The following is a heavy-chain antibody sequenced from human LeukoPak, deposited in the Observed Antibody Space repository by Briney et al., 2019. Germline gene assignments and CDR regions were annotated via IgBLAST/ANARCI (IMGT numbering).Heavy chain of an antibody. J-gene: IGHJ6*03. Sequence: SVKVSCKASGGTFSSYAISWVRQAPGQGLEWMGGIIPIFGTANYAQKFQGRVTITADESTSTAYMELSSLRSEDTAVYYCARREPGYYYMDVWGQRDHGHRLL. CDR2: IIPIFGTA. CDR3: ARREPGYYYMDV. V-gene: IGHV1-69*01. CDR1: GGTFSSYA. D-gene: IGHD1-14*01.